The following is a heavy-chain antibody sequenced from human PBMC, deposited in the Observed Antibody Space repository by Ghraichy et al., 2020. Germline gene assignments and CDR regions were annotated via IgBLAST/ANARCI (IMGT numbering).Heavy chain of an antibody. CDR2: IYYSGST. D-gene: IGHD3-22*01. CDR3: VRLDYYDRNAFDI. V-gene: IGHV4-39*01. Sequence: SETLSLTCTVSGGSISSSNYYWGWIRQPPGKGLEWIGSIYYSGSTYYNPSLKSRVTMSVDTSNNQFSLNLSSVTAADTAVYYCVRLDYYDRNAFDIWGPGTMVSVSS. J-gene: IGHJ3*02. CDR1: GGSISSSNYY.